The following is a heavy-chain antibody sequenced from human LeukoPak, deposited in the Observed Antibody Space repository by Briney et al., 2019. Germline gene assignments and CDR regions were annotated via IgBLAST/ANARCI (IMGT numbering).Heavy chain of an antibody. Sequence: GESLKISCKGSGFTFTTYSFAWVRQMPEKGLEWMGVIYAGDSTTRYSPSFQGQVTISVDKSISTVYLRWNSLKASDSAIYYCARHSCYDSWGQGTLVTVSS. J-gene: IGHJ4*02. CDR3: ARHSCYDS. CDR1: GFTFTTYS. V-gene: IGHV5-51*01. CDR2: IYAGDSTT. D-gene: IGHD3-16*01.